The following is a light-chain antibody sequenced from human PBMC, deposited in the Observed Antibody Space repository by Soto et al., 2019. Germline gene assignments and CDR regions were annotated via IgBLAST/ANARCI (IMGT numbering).Light chain of an antibody. Sequence: ELVLPQSPGTLSLSPGERSTLSCRASQSVSSYLAWYQQKPGQAPRLLIYGVSSRATGIPDRFSGSGSGTDFTLTISRLEPEDFAVYYCEQYVTSPLTVGGGTKVDIK. J-gene: IGKJ4*01. CDR3: EQYVTSPLT. CDR1: QSVSSY. V-gene: IGKV3-20*01. CDR2: GVS.